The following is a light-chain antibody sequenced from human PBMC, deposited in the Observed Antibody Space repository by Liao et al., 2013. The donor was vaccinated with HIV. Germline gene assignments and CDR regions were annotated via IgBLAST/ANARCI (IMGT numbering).Light chain of an antibody. Sequence: SYELTQPPSVSVSPGQTASITCSGDKLGDKYACWYQQKPGQAPVLVMYYDSDRPFAIPGRFSGSNSGNTATLTISRVEAGDEADYYCQVWDSNFYVFGTGTKVTVL. CDR1: KLGDKY. CDR2: YDS. V-gene: IGLV3-1*01. CDR3: QVWDSNFYV. J-gene: IGLJ1*01.